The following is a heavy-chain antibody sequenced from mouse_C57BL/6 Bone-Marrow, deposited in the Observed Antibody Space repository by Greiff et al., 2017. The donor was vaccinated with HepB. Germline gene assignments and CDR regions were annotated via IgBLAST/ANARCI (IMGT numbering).Heavy chain of an antibody. D-gene: IGHD2-1*01. Sequence: VKLMESGAELARPGASVKLSCKASGYTFTSYGISWVKQRTGQGLEWIGEIYPRSGNTYYNEKFKGKATLTADKSSSTAYMELRSLTSEDSAVYFCARYGNFFDYWGQGTTLTVSS. J-gene: IGHJ2*01. CDR2: IYPRSGNT. CDR3: ARYGNFFDY. V-gene: IGHV1-81*01. CDR1: GYTFTSYG.